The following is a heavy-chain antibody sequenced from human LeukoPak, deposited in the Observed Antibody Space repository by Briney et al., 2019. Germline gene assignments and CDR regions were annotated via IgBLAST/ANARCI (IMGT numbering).Heavy chain of an antibody. Sequence: GGSLRLSCAASGCNFSDFAMTWVRQAPGKGLEWVSSIRGGGKTTIYADSVKGRFSISGDNAKNTLYLQMSSLRVDDPAVYYCAKGTYYDFWSGYPRLDYWGQGTLVTVCS. D-gene: IGHD3-3*01. J-gene: IGHJ4*02. CDR1: GCNFSDFA. CDR2: IRGGGKTT. CDR3: AKGTYYDFWSGYPRLDY. V-gene: IGHV3-23*01.